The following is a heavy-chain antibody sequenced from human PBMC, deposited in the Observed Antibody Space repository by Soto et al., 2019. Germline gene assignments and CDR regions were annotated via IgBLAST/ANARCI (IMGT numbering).Heavy chain of an antibody. D-gene: IGHD2-21*02. CDR1: GFTFSSYA. CDR2: ISGSGGST. Sequence: PGGSLRLSCADSGFTFSSYAMSWVRQAPGKGLEWVSAISGSGGSTYYADSAKGRFTISRDNSKNTLYLQMNSLRAEDTAVYYCAKQVVVTATPHAFDIWGQGTMVTVSS. CDR3: AKQVVVTATPHAFDI. J-gene: IGHJ3*02. V-gene: IGHV3-23*01.